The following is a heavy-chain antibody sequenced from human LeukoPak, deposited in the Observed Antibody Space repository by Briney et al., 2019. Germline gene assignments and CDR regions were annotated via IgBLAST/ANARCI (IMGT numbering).Heavy chain of an antibody. V-gene: IGHV3-11*04. CDR3: ASPGGNYALLGFGY. J-gene: IGHJ4*02. CDR2: ISNSGRTI. Sequence: GGSLRLSCAASGFTFSDHYMSWIRQAPGKGLEWVSYISNSGRTIYYADSVKGRFTISRGNAENTLYLQMNSLRAEDTAVYYCASPGGNYALLGFGYWGQGTLVTVSS. CDR1: GFTFSDHY. D-gene: IGHD4-11*01.